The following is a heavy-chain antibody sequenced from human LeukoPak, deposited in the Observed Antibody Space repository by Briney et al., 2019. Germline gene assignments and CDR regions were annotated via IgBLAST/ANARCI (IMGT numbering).Heavy chain of an antibody. J-gene: IGHJ1*01. CDR3: ARDLREYYYGSSRPNIAFQH. CDR2: IIPILGIA. Sequence: GASVKVSCKASEGTFSSYAISWVRQAPGQGLEWMGRIIPILGIANYAQKFQGRVTITADKSTSTAYMELSSLRSEDTAVYYCARDLREYYYGSSRPNIAFQHWGQGTLVTVSS. CDR1: EGTFSSYA. V-gene: IGHV1-69*04. D-gene: IGHD3-10*01.